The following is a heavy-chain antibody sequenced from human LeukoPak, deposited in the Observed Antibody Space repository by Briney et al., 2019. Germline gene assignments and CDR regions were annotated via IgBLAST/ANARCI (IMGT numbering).Heavy chain of an antibody. J-gene: IGHJ4*02. Sequence: ASVKVSCKVSGHTLSELSMHWVRQAPGKGPEWMGGYDPEEGGTIFPQKFQGRVTMAEDTSTDTAYLEMSNLRSEDTAVYYCATDPKQGITIFGVVTPYWGQGTLVTVSS. CDR2: YDPEEGGT. CDR3: ATDPKQGITIFGVVTPY. V-gene: IGHV1-24*01. CDR1: GHTLSELS. D-gene: IGHD3-3*01.